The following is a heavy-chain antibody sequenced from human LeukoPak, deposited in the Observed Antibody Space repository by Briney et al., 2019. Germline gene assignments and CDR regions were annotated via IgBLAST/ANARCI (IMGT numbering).Heavy chain of an antibody. CDR3: AREQHRRYYYYYMDV. CDR2: INPSGGST. V-gene: IGHV1-46*01. Sequence: ASVKVSCKASGYTFTSYYMHWVGQAPGQGLEGMGIINPSGGSTSYAQKFPGRVPITRYTSTSTVSMELSSLRSEDTAVYYCAREQHRRYYYYYMDVWGKGTTVTISS. CDR1: GYTFTSYY. J-gene: IGHJ6*03. D-gene: IGHD6-13*01.